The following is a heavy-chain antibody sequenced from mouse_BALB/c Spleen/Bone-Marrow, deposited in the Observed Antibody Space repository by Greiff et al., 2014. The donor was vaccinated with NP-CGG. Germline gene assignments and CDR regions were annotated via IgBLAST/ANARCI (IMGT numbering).Heavy chain of an antibody. CDR3: ATYYYGSSWGFAY. Sequence: EVQVVESGAELVKPGASVKLSCTASGSNIKDTYMHWVKQRPEQGLEWIGRIDPANGNTKYDPKFQGKATITADTSSNTAYLQLSSLTSEDTAVYYCATYYYGSSWGFAYWGQGTLVTVSA. CDR2: IDPANGNT. V-gene: IGHV14-3*02. J-gene: IGHJ3*01. D-gene: IGHD1-1*01. CDR1: GSNIKDTY.